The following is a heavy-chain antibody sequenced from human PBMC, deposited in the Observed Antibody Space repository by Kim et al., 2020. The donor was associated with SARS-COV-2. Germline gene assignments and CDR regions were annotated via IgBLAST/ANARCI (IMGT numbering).Heavy chain of an antibody. J-gene: IGHJ4*02. CDR3: AREDYDILTGYYLPSDY. V-gene: IGHV3-30*01. D-gene: IGHD3-9*01. Sequence: VKGRFTIPRDNSKNALYLQMNSLRAEETAVYYCAREDYDILTGYYLPSDYWGQGTLVTVSS.